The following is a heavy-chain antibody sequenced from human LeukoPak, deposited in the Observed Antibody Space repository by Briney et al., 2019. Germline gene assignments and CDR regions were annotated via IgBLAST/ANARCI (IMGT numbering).Heavy chain of an antibody. V-gene: IGHV1-2*02. Sequence: GASVKVSCKASGYTFTGYYMHWVRQAPGQGLGWMGWINPNSGGTNYAQKFQGRVTMTRDTSISTAYMELSRLRSDDTAVYYCARDKPRVYDFWSGYFQHWGQGTLVTVSS. J-gene: IGHJ1*01. CDR2: INPNSGGT. CDR1: GYTFTGYY. CDR3: ARDKPRVYDFWSGYFQH. D-gene: IGHD3-3*01.